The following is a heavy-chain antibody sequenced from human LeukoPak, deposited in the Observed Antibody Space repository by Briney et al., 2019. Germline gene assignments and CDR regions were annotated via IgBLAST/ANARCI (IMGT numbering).Heavy chain of an antibody. CDR1: GYTFTSYY. J-gene: IGHJ4*02. CDR2: IIPIFGTA. CDR3: ARDGDWGSTFDY. D-gene: IGHD7-27*01. V-gene: IGHV1-69*13. Sequence: GASVKVSCKASGYTFTSYYIHWVRQAPGQGLEWMGGIIPIFGTANYAQKFQGRVTITADESTSTAYMELSSLRSEDTAVYYCARDGDWGSTFDYWGQGTLVTVSS.